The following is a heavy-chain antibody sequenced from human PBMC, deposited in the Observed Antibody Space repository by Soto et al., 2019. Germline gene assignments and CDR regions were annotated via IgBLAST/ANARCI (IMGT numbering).Heavy chain of an antibody. Sequence: EEQLVESGGGVVRPGGSLRLSCEASGFTFDDYGMSWVRQTPGKGLEWDAGINWKGDRTGQAASVKGRFTISRDNAKNPLYLQMNSLRAADTAFYPGAREVEGLNGTELFDPWGQGALVTVSS. CDR3: AREVEGLNGTELFDP. CDR2: INWKGDRT. V-gene: IGHV3-20*01. CDR1: GFTFDDYG. D-gene: IGHD3-10*01. J-gene: IGHJ5*02.